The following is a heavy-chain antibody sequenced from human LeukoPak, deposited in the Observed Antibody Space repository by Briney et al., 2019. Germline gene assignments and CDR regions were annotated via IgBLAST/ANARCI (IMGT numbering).Heavy chain of an antibody. CDR1: GGSISSYY. CDR3: AGELYYDILTGYYSHWFDP. D-gene: IGHD3-9*01. J-gene: IGHJ5*02. Sequence: SETLSLTCTVSGGSISSYYWSWIRQPPGKGLEWIGYIYYSGSTYYNPSLKSRVTISVDTSKNQFSLKLSSVTAADTAVYYCAGELYYDILTGYYSHWFDPWGQGTLVTVSS. V-gene: IGHV4-59*12. CDR2: IYYSGST.